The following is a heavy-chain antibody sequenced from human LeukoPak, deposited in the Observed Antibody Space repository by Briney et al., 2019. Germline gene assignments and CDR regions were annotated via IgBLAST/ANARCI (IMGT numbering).Heavy chain of an antibody. Sequence: ASVTVSCKASGYTFTSYGISWVRQAPGQGLEWMGWISAYNGNTDYAQKFQGRVTMTTDTSTSTAYMELRSLRSDDTAVYYCARAAGYYDSSDYYLYWGQGTLVTVSS. CDR1: GYTFTSYG. V-gene: IGHV1-18*01. CDR2: ISAYNGNT. CDR3: ARAAGYYDSSDYYLY. D-gene: IGHD3-22*01. J-gene: IGHJ4*02.